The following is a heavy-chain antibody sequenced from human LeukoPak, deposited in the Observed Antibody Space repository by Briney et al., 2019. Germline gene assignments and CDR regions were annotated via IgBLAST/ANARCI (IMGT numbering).Heavy chain of an antibody. CDR3: ARGTHLMVGATSDDY. J-gene: IGHJ4*02. CDR2: INPNSGGT. D-gene: IGHD1-26*01. Sequence: ASVKVSCKASGYTFTSYYMHWVRQAPGQGLEWMGWINPNSGGTNYAQKFQGRVTMTRDTSISTAYMELSRLRSDDTAVYYCARGTHLMVGATSDDYWGQGTLVTVSS. V-gene: IGHV1-2*02. CDR1: GYTFTSYY.